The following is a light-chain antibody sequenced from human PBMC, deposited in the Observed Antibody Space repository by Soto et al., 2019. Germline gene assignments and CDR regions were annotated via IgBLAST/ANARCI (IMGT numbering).Light chain of an antibody. CDR1: SSDVGSYNL. CDR3: CSYAGSSTFFYV. V-gene: IGLV2-23*02. J-gene: IGLJ1*01. CDR2: EVS. Sequence: QSALTQPASVSGSPGQSSTISCTGTSSDVGSYNLVSWYQQHPGKAPKLMIYEVSKRPSGVSNRFSGSKSGNTASLTISGLQAEDEADYYCCSYAGSSTFFYVFGTGTKLTVL.